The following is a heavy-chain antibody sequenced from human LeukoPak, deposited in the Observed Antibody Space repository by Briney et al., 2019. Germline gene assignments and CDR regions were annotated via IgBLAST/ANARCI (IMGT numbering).Heavy chain of an antibody. J-gene: IGHJ6*02. Sequence: PGGSLRFSCAASGFTFSSYDMHWVRQVTGKGLEWVSAIATAGDTYYPDSVKGRFAISRENAKNSLFLQMNSLRAGDTAVYYCARASPHRYCGGGSCSYYYYGMDVWGQGTTVTVSS. D-gene: IGHD2-15*01. V-gene: IGHV3-13*01. CDR1: GFTFSSYD. CDR2: IATAGDT. CDR3: ARASPHRYCGGGSCSYYYYGMDV.